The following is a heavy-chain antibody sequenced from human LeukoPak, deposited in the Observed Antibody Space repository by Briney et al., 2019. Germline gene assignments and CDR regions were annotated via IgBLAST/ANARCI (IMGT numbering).Heavy chain of an antibody. V-gene: IGHV3-23*01. CDR3: AKDTSIGKYCTSGVCSPFDY. D-gene: IGHD2-8*01. Sequence: GGSPRLSCAGSGFTFSSYAMSWVRQAPGKGLEWVSAISDSGDYTYYADSVKGRFTTSRDNSKNTLYLHVNSLRAEDTAVYYCAKDTSIGKYCTSGVCSPFDYWGQGTLVTVSS. J-gene: IGHJ4*02. CDR2: ISDSGDYT. CDR1: GFTFSSYA.